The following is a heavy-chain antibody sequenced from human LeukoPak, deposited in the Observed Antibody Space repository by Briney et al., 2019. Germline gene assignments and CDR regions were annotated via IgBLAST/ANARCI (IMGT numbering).Heavy chain of an antibody. D-gene: IGHD1-26*01. CDR2: INPNSGGT. V-gene: IGHV1-2*02. CDR3: ARGRTGSYPSGYFDY. Sequence: ASVKVSCKASGYTFTGYYMHWVRQAPGQGLEWMGWINPNSGGTNYAQKFQGRVAMTRDTSISTAYMELSRLRSDDTAVYYCARGRTGSYPSGYFDYWGQGTLVTVSS. J-gene: IGHJ4*02. CDR1: GYTFTGYY.